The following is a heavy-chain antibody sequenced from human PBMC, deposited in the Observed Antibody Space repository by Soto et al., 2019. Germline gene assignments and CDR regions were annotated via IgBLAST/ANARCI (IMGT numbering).Heavy chain of an antibody. CDR3: ARVNPYYRSYGMDV. CDR1: GGSISSYY. J-gene: IGHJ6*02. D-gene: IGHD1-26*01. Sequence: QVQLQESGPGLVKPSETLSLTCTVSGGSISSYYWSWIRQPAGKGLEWIGRIYTSGSTNYNPSLKSRVTMSVETSKNQFSLKLSSVTAADTAVYYCARVNPYYRSYGMDVWGQGTTVTVSS. V-gene: IGHV4-4*07. CDR2: IYTSGST.